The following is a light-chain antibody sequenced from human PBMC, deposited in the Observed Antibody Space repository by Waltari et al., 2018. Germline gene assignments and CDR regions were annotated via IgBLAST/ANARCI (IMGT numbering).Light chain of an antibody. Sequence: QSALTQPRSVSGSPGQSVTISCTGTSSDVGTYNYISWYQHHPGKAPKLMIYDVSKRPSGVPDRCSGSKSGNTASLSISGLQAEDEADYYCCSYTGSYTLVFGGGTKLTGL. CDR3: CSYTGSYTLV. CDR1: SSDVGTYNY. CDR2: DVS. V-gene: IGLV2-11*01. J-gene: IGLJ3*02.